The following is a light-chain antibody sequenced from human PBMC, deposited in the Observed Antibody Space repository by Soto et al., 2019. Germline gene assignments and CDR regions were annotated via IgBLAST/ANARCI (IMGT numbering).Light chain of an antibody. J-gene: IGKJ4*01. Sequence: EVVLTQSPGTLSLSPGERATLSCRASQSFSSSNLAWYQHKPGQPPKLIVYSASRRATGIPDRFSGSGSGTDFTLTISRLEPEDFALYYCQRYGGSPQVTFGGGTKVDIK. CDR3: QRYGGSPQVT. CDR2: SAS. CDR1: QSFSSSN. V-gene: IGKV3-20*01.